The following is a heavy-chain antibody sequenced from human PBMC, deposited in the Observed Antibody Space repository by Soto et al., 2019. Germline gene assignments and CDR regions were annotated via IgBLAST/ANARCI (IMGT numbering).Heavy chain of an antibody. J-gene: IGHJ6*02. Sequence: VGSLRLSCVASGFTFTTHWMHWVRQAPGKGLVWVSRMKYDGSTTNYADSVKGRFTISRDNAKNTVYLQMDSLRAEDTGMYYCARGIRNYYGVDVWGQGTTVTVSS. D-gene: IGHD5-18*01. CDR2: MKYDGSTT. V-gene: IGHV3-74*01. CDR1: GFTFTTHW. CDR3: ARGIRNYYGVDV.